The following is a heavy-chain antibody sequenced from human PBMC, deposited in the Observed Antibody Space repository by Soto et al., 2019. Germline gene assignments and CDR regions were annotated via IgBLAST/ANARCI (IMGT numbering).Heavy chain of an antibody. D-gene: IGHD3-3*02. CDR2: IIPIFGTA. CDR3: GVLGSGNYSYGMDV. J-gene: IGHJ6*02. Sequence: AASVTVSCEASGGTFSSYAISWVRRAPGQGLERMGGIIPIFGTANYAQKFQGRGTITADESTSTAYMELSSLRSEDTAVYYCGVLGSGNYSYGMDVWGQGTTVTVSS. V-gene: IGHV1-69*13. CDR1: GGTFSSYA.